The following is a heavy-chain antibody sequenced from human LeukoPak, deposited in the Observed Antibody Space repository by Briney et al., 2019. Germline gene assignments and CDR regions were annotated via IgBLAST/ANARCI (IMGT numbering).Heavy chain of an antibody. D-gene: IGHD2-15*01. CDR3: ARDLCSGGSCSDY. Sequence: GGSLRLSCAASGFTLSSYEMNWVRQAPGKGLEWVSYISSSGGTTYYADSVKGRFTISRDNAKNSLYLQMNSLRAEDTAIYYCARDLCSGGSCSDYWGRGTLVTVSS. CDR2: ISSSGGTT. J-gene: IGHJ4*02. CDR1: GFTLSSYE. V-gene: IGHV3-48*03.